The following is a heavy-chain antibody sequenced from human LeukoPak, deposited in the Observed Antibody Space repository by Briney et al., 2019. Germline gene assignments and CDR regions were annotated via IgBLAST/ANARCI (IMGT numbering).Heavy chain of an antibody. J-gene: IGHJ2*01. V-gene: IGHV1-46*01. Sequence: GSSVKVSCKASGYIFTDYYMHWVRQAPGQGLEWMGIINPNGGSTSYAQKFQGRVTMTRDTSTSTVYMELSSLRSEDTAVYYCARDPRLSSGYSTGILWYFDLWGRGTLVTVSS. D-gene: IGHD3-22*01. CDR1: GYIFTDYY. CDR2: INPNGGST. CDR3: ARDPRLSSGYSTGILWYFDL.